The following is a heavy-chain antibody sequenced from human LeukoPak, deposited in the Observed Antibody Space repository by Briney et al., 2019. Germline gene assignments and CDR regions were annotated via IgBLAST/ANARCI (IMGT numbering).Heavy chain of an antibody. D-gene: IGHD2-21*01. Sequence: PVGSLRLSCAASGFTFSSYSMNWVRQAPGKGLEWVSSISSSSSYIYYADSVKGRFTISRDNAKNSLYLQMNSLRAEDTAVYYCARAGQTYFDYWGQGTLVTVSS. CDR1: GFTFSSYS. V-gene: IGHV3-21*01. J-gene: IGHJ4*02. CDR3: ARAGQTYFDY. CDR2: ISSSSSYI.